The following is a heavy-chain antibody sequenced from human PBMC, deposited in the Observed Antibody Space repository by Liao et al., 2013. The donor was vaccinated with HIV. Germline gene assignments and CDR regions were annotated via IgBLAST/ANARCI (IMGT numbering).Heavy chain of an antibody. Sequence: QVQLQQWGAGLLKSSETLSLTCAVYGGSFSAYYWTWIRQPPGKGLEWIGYIYYSGITIYNPSLQSRVTISLDTSKNQFSLRLSSVTAXDTAVYYCARELRGSPYYYMDVWGKGTMVTVSS. CDR1: GGSFSAYY. CDR3: ARELRGSPYYYMDV. CDR2: IYYSGIT. D-gene: IGHD1-26*01. V-gene: IGHV4-34*01. J-gene: IGHJ6*03.